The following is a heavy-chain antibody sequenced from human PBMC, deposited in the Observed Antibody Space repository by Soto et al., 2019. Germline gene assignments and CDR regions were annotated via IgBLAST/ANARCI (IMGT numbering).Heavy chain of an antibody. CDR3: ANSGSSGWYSQH. V-gene: IGHV3-23*01. J-gene: IGHJ1*01. D-gene: IGHD6-19*01. Sequence: GGSLRLSCAAPGFTFSSYAMSWVRQAPGKGLEWVSAISGSGGSTYYADSVKGRFTISRDNSKNTLYLQMNSLRAEDTAVYYCANSGSSGWYSQHWGQGTLVTVSS. CDR2: ISGSGGST. CDR1: GFTFSSYA.